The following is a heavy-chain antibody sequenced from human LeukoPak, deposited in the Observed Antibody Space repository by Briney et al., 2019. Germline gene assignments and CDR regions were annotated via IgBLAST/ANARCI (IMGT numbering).Heavy chain of an antibody. CDR1: GGFISSYY. Sequence: SETLSLTCTVSGGFISSYYWSWIRQPPGKGLEWIGYIYYSGSTNYNPSLKSRVAISVDTSKNQFSLKLSSVTVADTAVYYCATSSTSDAFDIWGQGTMVTVSS. J-gene: IGHJ3*02. CDR2: IYYSGST. CDR3: ATSSTSDAFDI. D-gene: IGHD2-2*01. V-gene: IGHV4-59*01.